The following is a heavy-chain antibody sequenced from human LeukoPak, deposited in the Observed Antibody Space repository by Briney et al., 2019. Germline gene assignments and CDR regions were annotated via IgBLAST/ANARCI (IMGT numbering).Heavy chain of an antibody. CDR3: ARAAVTPGSSDAFDI. V-gene: IGHV3-30*02. J-gene: IGHJ3*02. D-gene: IGHD4-17*01. CDR2: TRYDGSDK. Sequence: PGGSLRLSCAASGFTLSNYVMHWVRQAPGKGLEWVAFTRYDGSDKYNADSLKGRFTISRDNSQNTLYLQLNSLRAEDTAVYYSARAAVTPGSSDAFDIWGQGTMVTVSS. CDR1: GFTLSNYV.